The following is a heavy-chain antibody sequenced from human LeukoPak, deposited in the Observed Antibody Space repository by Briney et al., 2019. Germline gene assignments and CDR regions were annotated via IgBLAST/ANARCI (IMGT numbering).Heavy chain of an antibody. CDR2: IWYDGSNK. D-gene: IGHD4-23*01. CDR1: GFTFSSYG. J-gene: IGHJ4*02. CDR3: ARSYGGRRGGYFDY. V-gene: IGHV3-33*01. Sequence: GGSLRLSCVASGFTFSSYGMHWVRQAPGKGLEWVAVIWYDGSNKYYADSVKGRFTISRDNSKNTLYLQVNSPRAEDTAVYYCARSYGGRRGGYFDYWGQGTLVTVSS.